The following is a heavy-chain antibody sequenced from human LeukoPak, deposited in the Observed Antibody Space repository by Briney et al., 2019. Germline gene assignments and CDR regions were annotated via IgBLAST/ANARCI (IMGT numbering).Heavy chain of an antibody. CDR3: AKDFGSVWRAAGTPPYFDY. D-gene: IGHD6-13*01. CDR2: ISSSSSTI. Sequence: PGGSLRLSCAASGFTFSSYSMNWVRQAPGKGLEWVSYISSSSSTIYYADSVKGRFTISRDNAKNSLYLQMNSLRAEDTAVYYCAKDFGSVWRAAGTPPYFDYWGQGTLVTVSS. V-gene: IGHV3-48*04. CDR1: GFTFSSYS. J-gene: IGHJ4*02.